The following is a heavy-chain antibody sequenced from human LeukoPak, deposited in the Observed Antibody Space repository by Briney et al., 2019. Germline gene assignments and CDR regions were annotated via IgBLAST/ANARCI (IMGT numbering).Heavy chain of an antibody. Sequence: ASVKVSCKASGYTFTSYDINWVRQATGQGLEWMGWMNPNSGNTGYAQKFQGRVTMTRNTSISTAYMELSSLRSEDTAVYYCARSLAYYDFWSGYQNYYYYYGMDVWGQGTTATVSS. CDR1: GYTFTSYD. D-gene: IGHD3-3*01. V-gene: IGHV1-8*01. J-gene: IGHJ6*02. CDR2: MNPNSGNT. CDR3: ARSLAYYDFWSGYQNYYYYYGMDV.